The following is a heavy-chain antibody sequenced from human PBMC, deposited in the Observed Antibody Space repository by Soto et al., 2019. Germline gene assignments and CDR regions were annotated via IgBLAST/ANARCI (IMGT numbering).Heavy chain of an antibody. Sequence: PRGSLRLSCAASGFTFSSYAMSWVRQAPGKGLEWVSAISGSGGSTYYADSVKGRFTISRDNSKNTLYLQMNSLRAEETAVYYCLKNYYDSNNWFDPWGQGSLVTVSS. CDR1: GFTFSSYA. CDR3: LKNYYDSNNWFDP. V-gene: IGHV3-23*01. CDR2: ISGSGGST. J-gene: IGHJ5*02. D-gene: IGHD3-22*01.